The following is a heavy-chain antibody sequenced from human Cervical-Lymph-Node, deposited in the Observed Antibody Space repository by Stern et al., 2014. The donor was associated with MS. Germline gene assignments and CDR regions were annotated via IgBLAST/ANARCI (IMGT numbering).Heavy chain of an antibody. Sequence: MQLVESGPGLVKPSGTLSLTCTISGGSMKSRSYYWVWIRQPPGKGLEWIGSVYYDGSTYYNPSLTSRVTISEDTSNNQFSLQLSSATAADTAVYYCARSQDIVVVSAATVEGYYYFGMDVWGQGTTVTVSS. CDR2: VYYDGST. CDR3: ARSQDIVVVSAATVEGYYYFGMDV. CDR1: GGSMKSRSYY. J-gene: IGHJ6*02. V-gene: IGHV4-39*01. D-gene: IGHD2-2*01.